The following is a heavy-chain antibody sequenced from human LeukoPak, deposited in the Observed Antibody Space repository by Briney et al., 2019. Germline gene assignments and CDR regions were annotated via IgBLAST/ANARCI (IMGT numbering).Heavy chain of an antibody. D-gene: IGHD4-23*01. CDR3: ARVEVYGGNTEYYFDY. Sequence: GSSVKVSCKASGGTFSSYAISWVRQAPGQGLEWMGRIIPILGIANYAQKFQGRVTITADKSTSTAYMELSSLRSEDTAVYYCARVEVYGGNTEYYFDYWGQGTLVTVSS. V-gene: IGHV1-69*04. CDR2: IIPILGIA. J-gene: IGHJ4*02. CDR1: GGTFSSYA.